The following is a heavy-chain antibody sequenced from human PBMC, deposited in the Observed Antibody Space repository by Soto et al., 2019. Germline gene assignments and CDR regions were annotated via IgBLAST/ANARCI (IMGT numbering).Heavy chain of an antibody. V-gene: IGHV3-23*01. CDR1: GFTFSSYA. J-gene: IGHJ4*02. CDR3: AKDLVLRYFDWSPHYFDY. CDR2: ISGSGGST. D-gene: IGHD3-9*01. Sequence: LRLSCAASGFTFSSYAMSWVRQAPGKGLEWVSAISGSGGSTYYADSVKGRFTISRDNSKNTLYLQMNSLRAEDTAVYYCAKDLVLRYFDWSPHYFDYWGQGTLVTVSS.